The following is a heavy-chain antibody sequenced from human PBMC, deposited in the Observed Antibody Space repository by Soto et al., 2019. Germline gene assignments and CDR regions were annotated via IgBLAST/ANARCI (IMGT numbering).Heavy chain of an antibody. V-gene: IGHV1-69*02. CDR1: GGTFSSYT. J-gene: IGHJ6*02. CDR2: IIPILGIA. D-gene: IGHD2-21*01. Sequence: QVQLVQSGAEVKKPGSSVKVSCKASGGTFSSYTISWVRQAPGQGLEWMGRIIPILGIANYAQKFQGRVTLTADKSTSTAYMELSSLRSEDTAVYYCARGGGAYRPSPYYYYGMDVWGQGTTVTVSS. CDR3: ARGGGAYRPSPYYYYGMDV.